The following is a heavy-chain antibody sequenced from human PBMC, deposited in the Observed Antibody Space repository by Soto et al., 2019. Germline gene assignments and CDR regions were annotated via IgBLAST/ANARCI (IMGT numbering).Heavy chain of an antibody. J-gene: IGHJ6*02. CDR3: AREEYGSGSYDGLDV. Sequence: ASVKVSCKAAGYGFTNFGISWVRQAPGQGLEWMGWISAYNGNTNYAQNFQGRVTLTGDTSTSTVYMHLSSLRSEDTAVYYCAREEYGSGSYDGLDVWGQGTTVTVSS. V-gene: IGHV1-18*01. CDR2: ISAYNGNT. D-gene: IGHD3-10*01. CDR1: GYGFTNFG.